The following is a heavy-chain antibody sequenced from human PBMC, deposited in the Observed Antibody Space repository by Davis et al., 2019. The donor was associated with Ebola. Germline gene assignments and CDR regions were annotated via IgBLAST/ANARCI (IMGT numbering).Heavy chain of an antibody. CDR3: ARDGPNYDVDY. J-gene: IGHJ4*02. Sequence: GESLKISCAASGFTFSSYSMNWVSQAPGKGLEWVSTISGTGINTYYADSVKGRFTISRDNSKNTLYLQMNSLRVDDTAVYFCARDGPNYDVDYWGQGTLVTVSA. V-gene: IGHV3-23*01. D-gene: IGHD3-22*01. CDR1: GFTFSSYS. CDR2: ISGTGINT.